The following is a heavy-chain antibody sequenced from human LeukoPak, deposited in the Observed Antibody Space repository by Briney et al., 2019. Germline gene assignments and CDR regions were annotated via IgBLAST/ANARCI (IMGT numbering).Heavy chain of an antibody. CDR1: GGSISSSHW. CDR2: IYHSGTT. CDR3: ARRGYTFGYIIDY. V-gene: IGHV4-4*02. D-gene: IGHD5-18*01. Sequence: PSGTLSLTCAVSGGSISSSHWWSWVRQPPGKGLEWIGEIYHSGTTNYNPSLKSRITISVDKSKNQFSLNLSSVTAADTAVYYCARRGYTFGYIIDYWGQGTLVTVSS. J-gene: IGHJ4*02.